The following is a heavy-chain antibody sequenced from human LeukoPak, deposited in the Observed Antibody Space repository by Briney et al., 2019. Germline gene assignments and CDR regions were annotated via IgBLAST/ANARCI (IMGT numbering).Heavy chain of an antibody. V-gene: IGHV3-74*01. Sequence: GGSLRLSCAASGFTLSLYWMHWVRQAPGKGLVWVSRINTDGSITDYADSVRGRFTISRDNAQNTLYVQMDSLRVEDTAVYFCTRAVGSSPYYWGQGTLVTVSS. CDR3: TRAVGSSPYY. CDR2: INTDGSIT. J-gene: IGHJ4*02. CDR1: GFTLSLYW. D-gene: IGHD1-26*01.